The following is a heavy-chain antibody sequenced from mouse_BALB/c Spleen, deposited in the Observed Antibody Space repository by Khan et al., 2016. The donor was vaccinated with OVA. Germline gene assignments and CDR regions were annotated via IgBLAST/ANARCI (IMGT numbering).Heavy chain of an antibody. Sequence: QVQLKESGPELRKPGETVKISCRASGYTLTNYGMNWVKQSPGKALKWMGWINTYTGEPTYADDFKGRFAFSLETSASTAYLQINNLKNEDTATYFCARPPYFSYTLDYWGQGTSVTVSS. CDR2: INTYTGEP. V-gene: IGHV9-3-1*01. J-gene: IGHJ4*01. CDR3: ARPPYFSYTLDY. CDR1: GYTLTNYG. D-gene: IGHD2-10*01.